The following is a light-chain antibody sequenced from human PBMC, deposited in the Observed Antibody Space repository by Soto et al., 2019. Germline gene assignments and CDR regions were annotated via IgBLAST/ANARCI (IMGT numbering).Light chain of an antibody. Sequence: AIRMTQSPSSFSASTGDRVTITCRASQGISSHLAWYQVTPAKAPRLRIYTASYLDSGVPPRFGASGSGTDFTSSITAPQSEAVAVDDGEHYFSYPLTFGGGTKVEIK. CDR1: QGISSH. J-gene: IGKJ4*01. CDR2: TAS. CDR3: EHYFSYPLT. V-gene: IGKV1-8*01.